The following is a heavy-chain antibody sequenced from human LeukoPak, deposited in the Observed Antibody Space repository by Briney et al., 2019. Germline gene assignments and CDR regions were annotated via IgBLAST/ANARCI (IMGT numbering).Heavy chain of an antibody. CDR1: GFTFSTYW. CDR2: FNSDGSST. CDR3: ARGRYYLDS. V-gene: IGHV3-74*01. J-gene: IGHJ4*02. Sequence: PGGSLSLSCAAPGFTFSTYWMHWVRQAPGKGLVWVSRFNSDGSSTYYADSVKGRFTISRDNAKNTLYLQLNSLRAEDTAVYYCARGRYYLDSWGQGTLVTVSS. D-gene: IGHD4-17*01.